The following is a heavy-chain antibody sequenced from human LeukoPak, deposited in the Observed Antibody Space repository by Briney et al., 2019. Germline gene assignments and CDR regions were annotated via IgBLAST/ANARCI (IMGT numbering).Heavy chain of an antibody. D-gene: IGHD6-19*01. CDR2: INTNTGNP. CDR3: ASELAVAGLY. Sequence: GASVKVSCKASGYTFTSYGISWVRQAPGQGLEWMGWINTNTGNPTYAQGFTGRFVFSLDTSVSTAYLQISSLKAEDTAVYYCASELAVAGLYWGQGTLVTVSS. V-gene: IGHV7-4-1*02. CDR1: GYTFTSYG. J-gene: IGHJ4*02.